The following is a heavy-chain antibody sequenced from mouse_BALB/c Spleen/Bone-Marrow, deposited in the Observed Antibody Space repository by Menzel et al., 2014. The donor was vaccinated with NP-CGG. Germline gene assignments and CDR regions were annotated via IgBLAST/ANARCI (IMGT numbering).Heavy chain of an antibody. V-gene: IGHV1-62-2*01. CDR3: ARHEGGEMGFDY. CDR1: GYTFTEYI. J-gene: IGHJ2*01. Sequence: VQLQQSGAGLVKPGASVKLSCKASGYTFTEYIIHWVKQRSGQGLEWIGWFYPGRGSIKYNEKFKDKATLTADKSSSTVYMELSRLTSEDSAVYFCARHEGGEMGFDYWGQGTTLTVSS. D-gene: IGHD2-3*01. CDR2: FYPGRGSI.